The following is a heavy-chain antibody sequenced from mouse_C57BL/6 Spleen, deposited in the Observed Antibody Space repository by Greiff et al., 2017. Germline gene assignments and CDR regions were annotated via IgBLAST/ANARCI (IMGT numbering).Heavy chain of an antibody. J-gene: IGHJ1*03. CDR1: GYSITSYY. V-gene: IGHV3-8*01. CDR3: ARGDDYTGYFDF. CDR2: INYSGST. D-gene: IGHD2-4*01. Sequence: EVQLQESGPGLAKPSPTLSLTCSVSGYSITSYYWNWIRKFPGNNLEYIGYINYSGSTTYYPSLKSRISITRNTSKNQYYLQLNSVTTEDTATYYCARGDDYTGYFDFWGTGTTVTVSS.